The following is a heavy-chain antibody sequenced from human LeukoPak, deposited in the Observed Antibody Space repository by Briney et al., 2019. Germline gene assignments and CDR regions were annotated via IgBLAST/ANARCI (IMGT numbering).Heavy chain of an antibody. CDR3: ATLEGGGDTAMVRSFDY. V-gene: IGHV1-46*01. CDR1: GGTFSSYA. Sequence: ASVKVSCKASGGTFSSYAISWVRQAPGQGLEWMGIINPSGGSTSYAQKFQGRVTMTRDMSTSTVYMELSSLRSEDTAVYYCATLEGGGDTAMVRSFDYWGQGTLVTVSS. CDR2: INPSGGST. J-gene: IGHJ4*02. D-gene: IGHD5-18*01.